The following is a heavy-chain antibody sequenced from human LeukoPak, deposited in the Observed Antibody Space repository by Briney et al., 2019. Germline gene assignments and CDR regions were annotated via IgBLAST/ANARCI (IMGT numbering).Heavy chain of an antibody. CDR3: ARSPMITMIVVD. J-gene: IGHJ4*02. CDR2: INPSGGST. Sequence: ASVKVSCKASGYTFTSYYMHWVRQAPGQGLEWMGIINPSGGSTSYAQKFQGRVTMTRDTSTSTVYMELSSLRSEDTAVYHCARSPMITMIVVDWGQGTLVTVSS. CDR1: GYTFTSYY. V-gene: IGHV1-46*01. D-gene: IGHD3-22*01.